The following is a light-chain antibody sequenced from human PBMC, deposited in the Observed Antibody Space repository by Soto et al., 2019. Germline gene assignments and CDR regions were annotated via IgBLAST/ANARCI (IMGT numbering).Light chain of an antibody. CDR1: SSDVGAYNY. J-gene: IGLJ1*01. CDR2: EVT. Sequence: QSVLTRAASVSGSPGQSLTISCTGTSSDVGAYNYVSWYQQHPGKAPKLMIYEVTNRPSGVSNRFSGSKSGNTASLTISGLQAEDETDYYCSSYTTSSTYVFGTGTKVTVL. CDR3: SSYTTSSTYV. V-gene: IGLV2-14*01.